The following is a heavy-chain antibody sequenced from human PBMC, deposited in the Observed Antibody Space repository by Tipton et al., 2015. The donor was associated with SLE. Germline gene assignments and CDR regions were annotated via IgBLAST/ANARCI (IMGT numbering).Heavy chain of an antibody. J-gene: IGHJ4*02. CDR2: VYPTNGDT. Sequence: QLVQSGAEVKKPGASVKVSCETSGYTFSVYFIHWVRQAPGRGLEWMGWVYPTNGDTRYAEKFQGRVTMTRDTSVNTVYLELNRLRSDDTATYFCVRDNNFYDFWGQGTLVTVSS. CDR1: GYTFSVYF. V-gene: IGHV1-2*02. CDR3: VRDNNFYDF.